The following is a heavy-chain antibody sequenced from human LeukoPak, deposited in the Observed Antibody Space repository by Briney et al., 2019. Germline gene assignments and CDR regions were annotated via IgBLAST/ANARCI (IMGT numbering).Heavy chain of an antibody. V-gene: IGHV1-18*01. CDR1: GYTFNSYD. CDR2: ISTYNGNT. Sequence: ASVKVSCKASGYTFNSYDISWVRQAPGQGLEWMAWISTYNGNTNYALKVQGRATMTTDTSTSTAYMELRSLRSDDTAVYYCARVLRYDFWSAYYFDYWGQGTLVTVSP. J-gene: IGHJ4*02. D-gene: IGHD3-3*01. CDR3: ARVLRYDFWSAYYFDY.